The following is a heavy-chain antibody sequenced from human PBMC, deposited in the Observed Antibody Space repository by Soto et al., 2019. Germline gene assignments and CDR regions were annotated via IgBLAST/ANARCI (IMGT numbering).Heavy chain of an antibody. D-gene: IGHD5-18*01. V-gene: IGHV3-33*01. Sequence: GGSLRLSCAASGFTFSSYGMHWVRQAPGKGLEWVAVIWYDGSNKYYADSVKGRFTISRDNSKNTLYLQMNSLRAEDTAVCYCARSLYSYGHDYGMDVWGQGTTVTVSS. CDR1: GFTFSSYG. J-gene: IGHJ6*02. CDR2: IWYDGSNK. CDR3: ARSLYSYGHDYGMDV.